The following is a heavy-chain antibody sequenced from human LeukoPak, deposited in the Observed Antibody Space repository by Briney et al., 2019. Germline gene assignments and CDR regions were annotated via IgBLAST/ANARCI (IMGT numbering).Heavy chain of an antibody. D-gene: IGHD6-13*01. CDR3: ARDRAAAGTGYFDY. V-gene: IGHV1-2*02. J-gene: IGHJ4*02. CDR2: INPNSGGT. Sequence: ASVKVSCKASGYTLTRYYMHWVRQAPGQGLEWMGWINPNSGGTNYAQKFQGRVNMTRDTSISTAYMELSRLRSDDTAVYYCARDRAAAGTGYFDYWGQGTPVTVSS. CDR1: GYTLTRYY.